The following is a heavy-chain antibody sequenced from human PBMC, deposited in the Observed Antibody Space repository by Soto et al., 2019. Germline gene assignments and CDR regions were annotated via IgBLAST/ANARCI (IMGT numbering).Heavy chain of an antibody. J-gene: IGHJ4*02. V-gene: IGHV3-23*01. CDR2: ISGSGGST. D-gene: IGHD3-9*01. Sequence: PGGSLRLSCAASGFTFSSYAMSWVRQAPGKGLEWVSAISGSGGSTYYADSVKGRFTISRDNSKNTLYLQMNSLRAEDTAVYYCAKGAPLRYFDWLLYWDYWGQGTLVTVSS. CDR3: AKGAPLRYFDWLLYWDY. CDR1: GFTFSSYA.